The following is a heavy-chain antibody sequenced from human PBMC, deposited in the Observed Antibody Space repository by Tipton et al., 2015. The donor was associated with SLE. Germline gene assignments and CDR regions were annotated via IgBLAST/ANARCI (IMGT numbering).Heavy chain of an antibody. CDR2: INHSGST. CDR3: AISGRYSGYDPRPGRG. J-gene: IGHJ4*02. V-gene: IGHV4-34*01. D-gene: IGHD5-12*01. CDR1: GGSISSYY. Sequence: TLSLTCTVSGGSISSYYWSWIRQPPGKGLEWIGEINHSGSTNYNPSLKSRVTISVDTSKNQFSLKLSSVTAADTAVYYCAISGRYSGYDPRPGRGWGQGTLVTVSS.